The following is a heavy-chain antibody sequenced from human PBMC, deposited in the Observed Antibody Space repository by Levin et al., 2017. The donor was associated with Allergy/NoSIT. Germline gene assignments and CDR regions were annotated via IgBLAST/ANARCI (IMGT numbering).Heavy chain of an antibody. CDR1: GFTFSNYW. Sequence: GESLKISCAASGFTFSNYWMNWVRQAPGKGLEWVANIKQDGSETYYVDSVKGRFTISRDNAENSLYLQMNSLRAGDTAVYYCARGYTSPWDHYFDFWGQGTLVTVSS. J-gene: IGHJ4*02. V-gene: IGHV3-7*01. D-gene: IGHD5-18*01. CDR2: IKQDGSET. CDR3: ARGYTSPWDHYFDF.